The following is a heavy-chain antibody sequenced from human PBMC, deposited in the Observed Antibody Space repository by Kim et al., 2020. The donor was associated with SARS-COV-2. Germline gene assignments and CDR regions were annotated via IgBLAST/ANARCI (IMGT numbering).Heavy chain of an antibody. J-gene: IGHJ1*01. CDR2: IDPKAGNP. V-gene: IGHV1-24*01. D-gene: IGHD3-22*01. CDR3: ARGSAEGPYYYFEP. CDR1: GYTFISHS. Sequence: ASVKVSCKASGYTFISHSMYWVRQAPGQGLEWMGLIDPKAGNPTYAQKFPGRVVLTVDTSTVTAYLEISSLRAEDTAVYYCARGSAEGPYYYFEPWG.